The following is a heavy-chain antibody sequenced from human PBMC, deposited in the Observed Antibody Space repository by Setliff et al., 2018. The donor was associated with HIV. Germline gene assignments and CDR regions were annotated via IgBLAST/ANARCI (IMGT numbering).Heavy chain of an antibody. D-gene: IGHD6-6*01. CDR3: ARLPQDVRSSIDF. CDR2: IWYDGSNK. J-gene: IGHJ4*02. CDR1: GFTFSSYG. V-gene: IGHV3-33*01. Sequence: GGSLRLSCAASGFTFSSYGMHWVRQAPGKGLEWVAVIWYDGSNKYYADSVKGRFTLSRDNSKSTLYLQMSSLRAEDTAVYYCARLPQDVRSSIDFWGQGTLVTVSS.